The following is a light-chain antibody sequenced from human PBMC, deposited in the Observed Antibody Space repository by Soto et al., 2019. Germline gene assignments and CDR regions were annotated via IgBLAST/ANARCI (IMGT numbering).Light chain of an antibody. CDR1: SSNVGSYKL. CDR2: EVN. J-gene: IGLJ1*01. V-gene: IGLV2-23*02. CDR3: CSSGGSPTYV. Sequence: QSVLTQPASVSGSPGQSITISCTGTSSNVGSYKLVSWYQQHPGKAPKLMIFEVNKRHSGVSNRFSGSKSGNTASLTISLLKVEDDADYYCCSSGGSPTYVFGTGTKLTVL.